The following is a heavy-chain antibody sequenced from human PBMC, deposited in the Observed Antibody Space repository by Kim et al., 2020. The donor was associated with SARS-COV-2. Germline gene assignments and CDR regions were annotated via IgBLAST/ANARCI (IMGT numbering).Heavy chain of an antibody. J-gene: IGHJ4*02. Sequence: ASVKVSCKASGYTFTSYAMNWVRQAPGQGLEXXGWIXXNTGNPTYAQGFTGRFVXXLDTXXSTXXQQIXXLKAEDTAXXYCAXXRYXXXTSXXDYWXXGTXXXVS. CDR3: AXXRYXXXTSXXDY. D-gene: IGHD2-2*01. CDR2: IXXNTGNP. V-gene: IGHV7-4-1*02. CDR1: GYTFTSYA.